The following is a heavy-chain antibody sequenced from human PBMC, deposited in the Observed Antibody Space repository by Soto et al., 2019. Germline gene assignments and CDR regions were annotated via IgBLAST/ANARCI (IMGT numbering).Heavy chain of an antibody. Sequence: PGGSLRLSCSASGFTFSTYAMHWVRQAPGKGLEYIAGITSSGSSTFYADSVKGRFTVSRDNSKITLYLQMNSLRAEDTALYYCAKGGPTIADAFNIWGPGTMVTVSS. CDR1: GFTFSTYA. D-gene: IGHD1-1*01. J-gene: IGHJ3*02. CDR2: ITSSGSST. V-gene: IGHV3-64*04. CDR3: AKGGPTIADAFNI.